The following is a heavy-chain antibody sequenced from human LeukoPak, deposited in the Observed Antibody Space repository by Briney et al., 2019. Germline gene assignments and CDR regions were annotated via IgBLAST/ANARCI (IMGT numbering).Heavy chain of an antibody. D-gene: IGHD3-3*01. V-gene: IGHV7-4-1*02. Sequence: ASVTVSCKASGYTFTSYAMNWVRQAPGQGLEWMGWINTNTGNPTYAHGFTGRFVFSLDTSVSTAYLKISSLEAEDTAVYYCARAMIGLESIFGVVAGVDYWGQGTLVTVSS. CDR2: INTNTGNP. CDR1: GYTFTSYA. CDR3: ARAMIGLESIFGVVAGVDY. J-gene: IGHJ4*02.